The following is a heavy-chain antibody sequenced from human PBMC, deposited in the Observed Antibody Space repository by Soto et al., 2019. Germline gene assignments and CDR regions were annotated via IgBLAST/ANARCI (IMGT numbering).Heavy chain of an antibody. CDR2: IIPILGIA. CDR1: GGTFSSYT. Sequence: SVKVSCKASGGTFSSYTISWVRQAPGQGLEWMGRIIPILGIANYAQKFQGRVTITADKSTSTAYMELSSLRSEDTAVYFCAGEKKRSVLRFLEWSRPYYYYMDVWGKGTTVTVSS. D-gene: IGHD3-3*01. CDR3: AGEKKRSVLRFLEWSRPYYYYMDV. V-gene: IGHV1-69*04. J-gene: IGHJ6*03.